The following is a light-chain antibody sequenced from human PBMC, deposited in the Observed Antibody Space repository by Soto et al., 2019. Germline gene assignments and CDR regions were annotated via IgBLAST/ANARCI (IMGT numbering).Light chain of an antibody. Sequence: QTVVTQEPSFSVSPGRTVTLTCGLSSGSVSTTYYPTWYQPTPGQAPRTLIYSTDTRSSGVPDRFSGSILGNKAALTITGAQADDESDYYCVRYMGRGIWVFGGGTKLTVL. V-gene: IGLV8-61*01. CDR3: VRYMGRGIWV. CDR1: SGSVSTTYY. J-gene: IGLJ3*02. CDR2: STD.